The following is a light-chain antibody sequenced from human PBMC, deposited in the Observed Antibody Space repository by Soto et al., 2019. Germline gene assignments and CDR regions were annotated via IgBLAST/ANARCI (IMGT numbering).Light chain of an antibody. CDR2: GAS. V-gene: IGKV3-20*01. Sequence: PGERATLSCRTSQSVSASQLAWYQQKPGQAPRLLIYGASSRATGIPDRFSGSGSGTDFTLTISRLEPEDFAVYYCQQYGSSGTFGQGTKVDIK. CDR3: QQYGSSGT. CDR1: QSVSASQ. J-gene: IGKJ1*01.